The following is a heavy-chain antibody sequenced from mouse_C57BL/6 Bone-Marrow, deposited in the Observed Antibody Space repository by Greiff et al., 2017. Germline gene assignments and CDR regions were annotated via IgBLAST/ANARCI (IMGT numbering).Heavy chain of an antibody. V-gene: IGHV3-6*01. D-gene: IGHD1-1*01. J-gene: IGHJ2*01. CDR3: ARNLYYYGSPFDY. Sequence: ESGPGLVIPSQSLSLTCSVTGYSITSGYYRNWIRQSPGNKLEWMGYISYDGSNNYNPSLKNRISITRDTSNNQFFLRLNTMTTEDTAAYYYARNLYYYGSPFDYWGQGTTLTVSS. CDR1: GYSITSGYY. CDR2: ISYDGSN.